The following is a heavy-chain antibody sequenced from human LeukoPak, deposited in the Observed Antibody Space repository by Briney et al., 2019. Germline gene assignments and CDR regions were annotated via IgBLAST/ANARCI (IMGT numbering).Heavy chain of an antibody. J-gene: IGHJ4*02. CDR3: ARGIMTTVTTPGY. Sequence: ASVKVSCKASGYTFTSYDINWVRQATGQGLEWMGWMNPNSGNTGYAQKFQGRVTMTRNTSISTAYMELGSLRSEDTAVYYCARGIMTTVTTPGYWGQGTLVTVSS. D-gene: IGHD4-11*01. V-gene: IGHV1-8*01. CDR1: GYTFTSYD. CDR2: MNPNSGNT.